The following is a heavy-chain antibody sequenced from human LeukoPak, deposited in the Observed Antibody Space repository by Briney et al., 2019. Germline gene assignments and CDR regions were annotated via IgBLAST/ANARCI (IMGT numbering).Heavy chain of an antibody. D-gene: IGHD1-26*01. CDR2: MNPNSGNT. J-gene: IGHJ4*02. Sequence: ASVKVSCKASGYTFTDYYMHWVRQAPGQGLEWMGWMNPNSGNTGYAQKFQGRVTMTRNTSISTAYMELSSLRSEDTAVYYCARAPWEVLDNFDYWGQGTLVTVSS. CDR3: ARAPWEVLDNFDY. V-gene: IGHV1-8*02. CDR1: GYTFTDYY.